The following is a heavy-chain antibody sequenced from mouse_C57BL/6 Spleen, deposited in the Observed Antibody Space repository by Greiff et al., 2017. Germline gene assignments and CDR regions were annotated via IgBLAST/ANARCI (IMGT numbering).Heavy chain of an antibody. CDR3: ARRNDCDYAMDY. Sequence: VQLQQPGAELVKPGASVKLSCKASGYTFTSYCMHWVKQRPGQGLEWIGMIHPNSGSTNYNEKFKGKATLTVDKSSSTAYMQLSSLTSEDSAVYYCARRNDCDYAMDYWGQGTSVTVSS. J-gene: IGHJ4*01. CDR1: GYTFTSYC. D-gene: IGHD2-4*01. V-gene: IGHV1-64*01. CDR2: IHPNSGST.